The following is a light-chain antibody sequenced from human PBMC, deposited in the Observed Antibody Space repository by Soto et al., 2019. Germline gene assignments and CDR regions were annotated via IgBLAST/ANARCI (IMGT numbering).Light chain of an antibody. CDR2: EVS. CDR1: STDVGGYNY. Sequence: QSALTQPASVSGSPGQSIAISCTGTSTDVGGYNYVSWYQQHPGKAPKLMIYEVSNRPSGVSNRFSGAKSGNTASLTISGLQAEDEAPYYCSSYESDSTLVFGGGTKVTVL. CDR3: SSYESDSTLV. J-gene: IGLJ3*02. V-gene: IGLV2-14*01.